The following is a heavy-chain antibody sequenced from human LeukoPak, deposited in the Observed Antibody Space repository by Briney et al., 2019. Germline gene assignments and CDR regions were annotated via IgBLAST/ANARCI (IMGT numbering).Heavy chain of an antibody. CDR3: AREVSQSFDY. CDR1: GFTFSSYR. D-gene: IGHD3-10*01. CDR2: INSGGSST. V-gene: IGHV3-74*01. J-gene: IGHJ4*02. Sequence: GGSLRLSCAASGFTFSSYRMHWVRQAPGKWLVWVSHINSGGSSTSYADSVRGRFTISRDNSKNTLYLQMNSLRAEDTAVYYCAREVSQSFDYWGQGTLVTASS.